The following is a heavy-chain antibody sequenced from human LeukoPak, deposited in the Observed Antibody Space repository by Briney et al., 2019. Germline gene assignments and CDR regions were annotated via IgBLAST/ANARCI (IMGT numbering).Heavy chain of an antibody. Sequence: PGGSLRLSCAASGFTFSSYWMSWVRQAPGKGLEWVANINQDGSEKYYVDSVKGRFTISRDNAKNSLYLQMNSLRAEDTAVYYGARSSSGSGSYRVDYWGQGTLVTVSS. D-gene: IGHD3-10*01. CDR2: INQDGSEK. CDR1: GFTFSSYW. CDR3: ARSSSGSGSYRVDY. J-gene: IGHJ4*02. V-gene: IGHV3-7*04.